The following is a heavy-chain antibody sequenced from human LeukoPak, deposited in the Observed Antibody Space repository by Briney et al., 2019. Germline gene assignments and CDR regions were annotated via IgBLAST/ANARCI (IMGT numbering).Heavy chain of an antibody. J-gene: IGHJ3*02. D-gene: IGHD1-26*01. CDR3: ARQGWELLKGGAFDI. CDR1: GYSFTSYW. CDR2: IYPGDSDT. V-gene: IGHV5-51*01. Sequence: GESPKISCKGSGYSFTSYWIGWVRQMPGKGLEWMGIIYPGDSDTRYSPSFQGQVTISADKSISTAYLQWSSLKASDTAMYYCARQGWELLKGGAFDIWGQGTMVTVSS.